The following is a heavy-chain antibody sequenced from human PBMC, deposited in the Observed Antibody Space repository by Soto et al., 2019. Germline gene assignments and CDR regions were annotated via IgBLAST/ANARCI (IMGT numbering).Heavy chain of an antibody. CDR2: IFSTGTT. V-gene: IGHV4-39*01. CDR3: ARHDYGDGFSY. CDR1: GDSISSSTYY. D-gene: IGHD4-17*01. Sequence: SETLSLTCTVSGDSISSSTYYWGWIRRPPGKGLEWIATIFSTGTTHYNPSLRSRVTISVDTSKNQFSLTVRSVTAADTAAYYCARHDYGDGFSYWGQGSQVTAPQ. J-gene: IGHJ4*02.